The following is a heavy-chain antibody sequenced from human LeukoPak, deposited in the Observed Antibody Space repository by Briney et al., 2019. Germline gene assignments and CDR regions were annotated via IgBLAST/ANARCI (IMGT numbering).Heavy chain of an antibody. D-gene: IGHD4/OR15-4a*01. J-gene: IGHJ4*02. CDR2: ISWNSGSI. CDR1: GFTFDDYA. Sequence: TGGSLRLSCAASGFTFDDYAMHWVRQAPGKGLEWVSGISWNSGSIGYADSVKGRFTISRDNAKNSLYLQMNSLRAEDTALYYCAVGDGAYWGQGTLVTVSS. CDR3: AVGDGAY. V-gene: IGHV3-9*01.